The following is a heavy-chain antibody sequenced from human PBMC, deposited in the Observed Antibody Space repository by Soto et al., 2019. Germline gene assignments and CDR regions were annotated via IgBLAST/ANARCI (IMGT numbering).Heavy chain of an antibody. D-gene: IGHD5-18*01. Sequence: SETLSLTCDVFSASLTDHYWTWIRQTPGKGLEWIGEINHSGITDYNPALKSRVTLSLDTSKNKFSLKVTTLTAADTAVYYCARGKPSGYRFGPRNFFYYGMDVWGPGTTVTVSS. CDR2: INHSGIT. J-gene: IGHJ6*02. CDR3: ARGKPSGYRFGPRNFFYYGMDV. V-gene: IGHV4-34*01. CDR1: SASLTDHY.